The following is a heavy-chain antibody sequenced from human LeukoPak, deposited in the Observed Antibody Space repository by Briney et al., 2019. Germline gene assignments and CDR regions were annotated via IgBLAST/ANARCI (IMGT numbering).Heavy chain of an antibody. Sequence: GRSLRLSCTASGFTFGDYAMSWFRQVPGKGLEWAGFIRSKAYGGTTEYAASVKGRFTISRDDSKSIAYLQMNSLKTEDTAVYYCTREHSPFIAAAGTDAFDIWGQGTMVTVSS. CDR1: GFTFGDYA. V-gene: IGHV3-49*03. J-gene: IGHJ3*02. D-gene: IGHD6-13*01. CDR2: IRSKAYGGTT. CDR3: TREHSPFIAAAGTDAFDI.